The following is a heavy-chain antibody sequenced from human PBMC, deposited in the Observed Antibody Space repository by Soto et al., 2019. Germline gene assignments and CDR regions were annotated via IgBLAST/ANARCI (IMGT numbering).Heavy chain of an antibody. CDR1: GYTFTSYD. CDR2: MNPNSGNT. D-gene: IGHD3-22*01. CDR3: AREKSSGYYYDY. Sequence: QVQLVQSGAEVKKPGASVKVSCKASGYTFTSYDINWVRQATGQGLEWMGWMNPNSGNTAYAQKFQGRVTVTRNTSISTAYMELSSLRSEDTAVYYCAREKSSGYYYDYWGQGTLVTVSS. V-gene: IGHV1-8*01. J-gene: IGHJ4*02.